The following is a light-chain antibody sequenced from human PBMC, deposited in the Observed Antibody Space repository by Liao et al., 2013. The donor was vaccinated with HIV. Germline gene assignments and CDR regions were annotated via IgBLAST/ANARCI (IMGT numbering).Light chain of an antibody. CDR1: NLGDKY. Sequence: SYELTQPPSVSVSPGQTASITCSADNLGDKYACWYQQKPGQSPVLVIYQDSMRPSGIPERFSGSSSGTKVTLTISGVQAEDEADYYCQSAVGLFGGGTKLTVL. V-gene: IGLV3-1*01. CDR2: QDS. J-gene: IGLJ3*02. CDR3: QSAVGL.